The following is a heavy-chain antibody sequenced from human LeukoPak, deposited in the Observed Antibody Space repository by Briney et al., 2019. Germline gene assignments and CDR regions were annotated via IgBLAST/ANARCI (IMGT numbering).Heavy chain of an antibody. V-gene: IGHV3-30*18. CDR1: GFTFSSYG. CDR3: AKVGDYDPYYYGMDV. J-gene: IGHJ6*02. D-gene: IGHD4-17*01. Sequence: PGGSLRLSCAASGFTFSSYGMHWVRQAPGKGLEWVAVISYDGSNKYYADSVKGRFTISRDNSKNTLYLQMNSLRAEDTAVYYCAKVGDYDPYYYGMDVWGQGTTVTVSS. CDR2: ISYDGSNK.